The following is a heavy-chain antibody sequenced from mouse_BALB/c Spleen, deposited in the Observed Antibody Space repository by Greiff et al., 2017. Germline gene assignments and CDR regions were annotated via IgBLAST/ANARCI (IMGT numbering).Heavy chain of an antibody. Sequence: QVQLQQPGAELVKPGTSVKLSCKASGYNFTSYWINWVKLRPGQGLEWIGDIYPGSGSTYYNEKFKGKATLTADKSSNTAYMQLSSLTSEDSAVYFCARRRAYYYGSNYAMDYWGQGTSVTVSS. J-gene: IGHJ4*01. V-gene: IGHV1-55*01. D-gene: IGHD1-1*01. CDR3: ARRRAYYYGSNYAMDY. CDR2: IYPGSGST. CDR1: GYNFTSYW.